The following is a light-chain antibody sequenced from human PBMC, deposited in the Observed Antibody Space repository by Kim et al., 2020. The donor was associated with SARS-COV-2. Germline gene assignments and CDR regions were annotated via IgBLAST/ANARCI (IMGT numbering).Light chain of an antibody. CDR3: QVWDSSTWV. J-gene: IGLJ3*02. CDR2: TDT. CDR1: NIGSKD. Sequence: SVALGQTARITWGENNIGSKDVLWYQQKPGQAPVLVVYTDTNRPSGIPERFSGSNSGNTATLTISRAQAGDEADYYCQVWDSSTWVFGGGTKLTVL. V-gene: IGLV3-9*01.